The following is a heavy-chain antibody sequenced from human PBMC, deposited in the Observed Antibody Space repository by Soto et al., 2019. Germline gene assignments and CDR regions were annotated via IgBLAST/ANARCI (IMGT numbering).Heavy chain of an antibody. V-gene: IGHV2-5*02. CDR3: AHAGDFDLLSFDR. CDR2: IYWDDDK. CDR1: GFSLTTTRMG. D-gene: IGHD3-16*01. Sequence: QITLKESGPPLVRPAQTLTLTCAFSGFSLTTTRMGVAWIRQPPGQALEWLALIYWDDDKRYSPSLKNRLTGSKDTSTNRVVLTITNISPDDTGTYFCAHAGDFDLLSFDRWGPGTLVTVSS. J-gene: IGHJ4*02.